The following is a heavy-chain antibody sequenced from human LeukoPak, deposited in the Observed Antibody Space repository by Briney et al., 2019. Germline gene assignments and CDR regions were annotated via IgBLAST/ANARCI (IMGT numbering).Heavy chain of an antibody. CDR2: IYYSGST. J-gene: IGHJ3*02. V-gene: IGHV4-59*01. D-gene: IGHD2/OR15-2a*01. CDR3: ARKNDFDI. CDR1: GGSISSDH. Sequence: SETLSLTCTVSGGSISSDHWNWIRQPPGKGLEWIGCIYYSGSTYYNPSLKSRATISVDMSKSQFSLRLTSVTAADTAVYYCARKNDFDIWGQGTLVTVSS.